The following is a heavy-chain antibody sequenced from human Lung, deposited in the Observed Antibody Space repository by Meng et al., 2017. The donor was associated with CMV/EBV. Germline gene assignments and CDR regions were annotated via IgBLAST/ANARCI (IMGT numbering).Heavy chain of an antibody. Sequence: GGSLRLSCAASGFTFSSYGMHWVRQAPGKGLEWVAFIRYDGSNKYYADSVKGRFTISRDNSKNALYLQMNSLRAEDTAVYYCAKDGAKYCSSTSCYFFDYWXQGTXVTVSS. CDR2: IRYDGSNK. V-gene: IGHV3-30*02. J-gene: IGHJ4*02. CDR3: AKDGAKYCSSTSCYFFDY. CDR1: GFTFSSYG. D-gene: IGHD2-2*01.